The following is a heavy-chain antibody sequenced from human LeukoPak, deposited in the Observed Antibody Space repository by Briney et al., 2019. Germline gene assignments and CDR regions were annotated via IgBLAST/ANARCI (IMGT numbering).Heavy chain of an antibody. CDR2: ISGSGIST. J-gene: IGHJ2*01. CDR1: GFTFSDYG. CDR3: AKGSENYDFWSGRMLGYFDL. Sequence: GGSLRLSCAAAGFTFSDYGMNWVRQAPGKGLEWVSGISGSGISTYYADSVKGRFTISRDNSKNTLYLQMNSLRAEDTAVYYCAKGSENYDFWSGRMLGYFDLWGRGTLVTVSS. D-gene: IGHD3-3*01. V-gene: IGHV3-23*01.